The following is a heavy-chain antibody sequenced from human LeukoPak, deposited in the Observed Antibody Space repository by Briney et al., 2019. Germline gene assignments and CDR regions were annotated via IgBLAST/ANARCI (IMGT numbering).Heavy chain of an antibody. CDR1: VVPLCGNY. Sequence: SETLSLTCGVRVVPLCGNYWSWIRQSPGKGVERIGEFYQTKYTTYNPSLKSRVTIWADTSVNQLSLTVTSVTAADTAIYYCARIRCSPGDDSCYNYWGRGTLVTVSS. CDR2: FYQTKYT. J-gene: IGHJ4*02. V-gene: IGHV4-34*01. D-gene: IGHD2-21*01. CDR3: ARIRCSPGDDSCYNY.